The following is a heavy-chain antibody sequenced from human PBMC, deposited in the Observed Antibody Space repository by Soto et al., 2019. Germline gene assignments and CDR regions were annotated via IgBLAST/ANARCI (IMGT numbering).Heavy chain of an antibody. V-gene: IGHV1-45*02. J-gene: IGHJ4*02. CDR1: GNTFTYRY. CDR3: AGGGAGSGPFTWELPDH. CDR2: ITPFSGDV. Sequence: ASVKVSCKALGNTFTYRYLHWVRQAPGQALEWMGWITPFSGDVHYAQKFQERVTITRDRSINTAYMQMSSLRSEDTAMYFCAGGGAGSGPFTWELPDHWGQGTLVTVS. D-gene: IGHD1-26*01.